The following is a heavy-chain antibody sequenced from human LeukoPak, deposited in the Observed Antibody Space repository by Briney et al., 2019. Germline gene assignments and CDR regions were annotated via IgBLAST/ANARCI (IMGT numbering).Heavy chain of an antibody. J-gene: IGHJ6*03. CDR3: ARSLRVRGVPDYMDV. V-gene: IGHV3-53*01. CDR1: GFTVSSNY. Sequence: GGSLRLSCAASGFTVSSNYMTWVRQTPGKGLEWVSVIHKSAITYYADTVKGRFTISRDNSKNMLYLQMNSLRAEDTAVYYCARSLRVRGVPDYMDVWGKGTTVTISS. D-gene: IGHD3-10*01. CDR2: IHKSAIT.